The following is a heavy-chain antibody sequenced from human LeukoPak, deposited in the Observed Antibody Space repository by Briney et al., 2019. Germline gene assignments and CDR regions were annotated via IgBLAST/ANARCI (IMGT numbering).Heavy chain of an antibody. D-gene: IGHD3-9*01. CDR1: GGSFSGYY. CDR2: INHSGST. CDR3: ARGELRYFDWLLRGTYFDY. Sequence: KPSETLSLTCAVYGGSFSGYYWSWIRQPPGKGLEWIGEINHSGSTNYNPSLKSRVTISVDTSKNQFSLKLSSVTAADTAVYYCARGELRYFDWLLRGTYFDYWGQGTLVTVSP. V-gene: IGHV4-34*01. J-gene: IGHJ4*02.